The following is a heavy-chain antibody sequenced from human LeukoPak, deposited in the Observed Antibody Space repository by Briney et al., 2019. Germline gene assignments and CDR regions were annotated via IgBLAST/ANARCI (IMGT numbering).Heavy chain of an antibody. V-gene: IGHV1-8*02. CDR2: MNPNSGNT. Sequence: GASVKVSCKASGYTFTSYYMHWVRQAPGQGLEWMGCMNPNSGNTGYAQKFQGRVTMTRNTSISTAYMELSSLRSEDTAVYYCAITEPDAFDIWGQGTMVTVSS. CDR3: AITEPDAFDI. J-gene: IGHJ3*02. D-gene: IGHD1-14*01. CDR1: GYTFTSYY.